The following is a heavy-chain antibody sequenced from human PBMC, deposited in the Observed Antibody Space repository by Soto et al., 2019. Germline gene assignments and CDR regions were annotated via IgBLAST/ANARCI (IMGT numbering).Heavy chain of an antibody. CDR3: ARENYADAFDI. V-gene: IGHV4-59*01. Sequence: KPSETLSLTCTVSGGSISSYYWSWIRQPPGKGLEWIGYIYYSGSTNYNPSLKSRVTISVDTSKNQFSLKLSSVTAADTAVYYCARENYADAFDIWGQGTMVTVSS. CDR2: IYYSGST. J-gene: IGHJ3*02. CDR1: GGSISSYY. D-gene: IGHD2-2*01.